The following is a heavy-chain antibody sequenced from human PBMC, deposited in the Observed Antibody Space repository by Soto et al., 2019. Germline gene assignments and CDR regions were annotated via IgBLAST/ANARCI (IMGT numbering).Heavy chain of an antibody. D-gene: IGHD3-10*01. V-gene: IGHV1-69*02. J-gene: IGHJ4*02. Sequence: QVQLVQSGAEVKKPGSSVKVSCKASGGTFSSYTISWVRQAPGQGLEWMGRIIPILGIANYAQKFQGRVTITADKSTSTAYMELSSLRSEDTAVYYCARVGRDGSGTVSWGQGTLVTVSS. CDR2: IIPILGIA. CDR1: GGTFSSYT. CDR3: ARVGRDGSGTVS.